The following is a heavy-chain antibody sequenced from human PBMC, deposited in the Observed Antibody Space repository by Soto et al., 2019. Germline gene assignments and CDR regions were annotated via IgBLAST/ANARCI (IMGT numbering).Heavy chain of an antibody. V-gene: IGHV4-59*01. J-gene: IGHJ4*02. Sequence: QVQLQESGPGLVKPSETLSLTCTVSGGSISGSYWSWIRQTPGKVLEWVGYIHYSGSTNYNTSLKSRVTMSVDSANNQFSLQLSSVTAADTAVYFCTKYRRTDAEGYSFDYWGQGALVTVSS. CDR1: GGSISGSY. CDR3: TKYRRTDAEGYSFDY. D-gene: IGHD2-15*01. CDR2: IHYSGST.